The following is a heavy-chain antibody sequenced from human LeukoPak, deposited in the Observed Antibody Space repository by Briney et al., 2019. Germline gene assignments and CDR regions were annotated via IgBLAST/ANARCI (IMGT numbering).Heavy chain of an antibody. CDR2: IIPIFGTA. CDR1: GGTFSSYA. V-gene: IGHV1-69*13. J-gene: IGHJ4*02. Sequence: SVRVSYRASGGTFSSYAISWVRQAPGQGLEWMGGIIPIFGTANYAQKFQGRVTITADESTSTAYMELSSLRSEDTAVYYCCIAAAGTIDYWVQGTLVTVSS. CDR3: CIAAAGTIDY. D-gene: IGHD6-13*01.